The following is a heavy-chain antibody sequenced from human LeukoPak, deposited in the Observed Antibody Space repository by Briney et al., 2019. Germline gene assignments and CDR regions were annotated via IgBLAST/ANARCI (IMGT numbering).Heavy chain of an antibody. D-gene: IGHD2-15*01. Sequence: ASVKLSCNASGYTFTGYYMHWVRQPPAQGLEWMGWINPNSGGTNYAQTLQGRFTMTRDTSMSTAYMELSRLRSDDTAVYYCAVGYCSGGSCRTDYGMDVWGQGTTVTVSS. J-gene: IGHJ6*02. CDR2: INPNSGGT. CDR1: GYTFTGYY. V-gene: IGHV1-2*02. CDR3: AVGYCSGGSCRTDYGMDV.